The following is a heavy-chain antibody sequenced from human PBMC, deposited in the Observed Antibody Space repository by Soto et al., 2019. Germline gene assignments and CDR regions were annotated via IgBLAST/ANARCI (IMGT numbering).Heavy chain of an antibody. CDR1: GFTFSSYA. J-gene: IGHJ6*02. CDR2: ISGSGGST. V-gene: IGHV3-23*01. D-gene: IGHD3-3*01. Sequence: EVQLLESGGGLVQPGGSLRLSCAASGFTFSSYAMSWVRQATGKGLEWVSAISGSGGSTYYADSVKGRFTISRDNSKNTLYLQINSLRAEDPAVYYCAGHYDFWSGYGGYYYYGMDVWGQGTTVTVSS. CDR3: AGHYDFWSGYGGYYYYGMDV.